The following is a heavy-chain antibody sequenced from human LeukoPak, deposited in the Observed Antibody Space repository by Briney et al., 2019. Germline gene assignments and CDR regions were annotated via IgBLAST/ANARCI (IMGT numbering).Heavy chain of an antibody. J-gene: IGHJ5*02. Sequence: PGGSLRLSCAVSRFTFSSYSMNWVRQAPGKGLEWVSSISSSGSYIYYADSVKGRFTISRDNAKNSLYLQMNSLRAEDTAVYYCICDSRHEFRFDPWGQGTLVTVSS. CDR3: ICDSRHEFRFDP. CDR2: ISSSGSYI. D-gene: IGHD3-22*01. CDR1: RFTFSSYS. V-gene: IGHV3-21*01.